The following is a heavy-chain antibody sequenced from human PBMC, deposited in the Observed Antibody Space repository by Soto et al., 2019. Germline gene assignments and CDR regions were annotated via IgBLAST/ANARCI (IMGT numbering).Heavy chain of an antibody. J-gene: IGHJ5*02. CDR3: AKDPRGYCSSTSCYTGLT. V-gene: IGHV3-23*01. Sequence: LSLSCAASGFTFSSYAMSWVRQAPGKVLEWVSAISGSGGSTYYADSVKGRFTISRDNSKNTLYLQMNSLRAEDTAVYYCAKDPRGYCSSTSCYTGLTWGQGTLVTVSS. CDR2: ISGSGGST. CDR1: GFTFSSYA. D-gene: IGHD2-2*02.